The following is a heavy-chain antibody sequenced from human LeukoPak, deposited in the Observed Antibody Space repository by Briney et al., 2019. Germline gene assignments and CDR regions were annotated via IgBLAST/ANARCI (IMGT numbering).Heavy chain of an antibody. CDR1: GGSISSGDYY. CDR3: ARVRYSYAQPYYYYYYYMDV. D-gene: IGHD5-18*01. Sequence: SETLSLTCTVSGGSISSGDYYWSWIRQPPGKGLEWIGYIYYSGSTYYNPSLKSRVTISVDTSKNQFSLKLSSVTAADTAVYYCARVRYSYAQPYYYYYYYMDVWGKGTTVTVSS. CDR2: IYYSGST. V-gene: IGHV4-30-4*08. J-gene: IGHJ6*03.